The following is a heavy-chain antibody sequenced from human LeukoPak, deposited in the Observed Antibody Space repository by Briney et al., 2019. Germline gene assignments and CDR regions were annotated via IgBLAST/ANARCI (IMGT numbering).Heavy chain of an antibody. CDR2: IYYSGST. J-gene: IGHJ4*02. Sequence: SETLSLTCTVSGGSVSSGSYYWSWIRQPPGKGLEWIGYIYYSGSTNYNPSLKSRVTISVDTSKNQFSLKLSSVTAADTAVYYCGRGGGGSGWSHRHYFDYWGQGTLVTVSS. CDR1: GGSVSSGSYY. D-gene: IGHD6-19*01. V-gene: IGHV4-61*01. CDR3: GRGGGGSGWSHRHYFDY.